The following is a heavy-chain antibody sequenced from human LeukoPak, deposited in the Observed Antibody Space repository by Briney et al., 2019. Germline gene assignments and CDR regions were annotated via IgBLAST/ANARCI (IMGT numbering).Heavy chain of an antibody. V-gene: IGHV3-23*01. Sequence: PGGSLRLSCAASGFNFSSYAMSWVRQAPGKGLEWVSAISGSGGSTYYADSVKGRFTISRDNSKNTLYPQMNSLRAEDTAVYYCAKDGLAVGTFDYWGQGTLVTVSS. CDR1: GFNFSSYA. D-gene: IGHD2-15*01. CDR3: AKDGLAVGTFDY. J-gene: IGHJ4*02. CDR2: ISGSGGST.